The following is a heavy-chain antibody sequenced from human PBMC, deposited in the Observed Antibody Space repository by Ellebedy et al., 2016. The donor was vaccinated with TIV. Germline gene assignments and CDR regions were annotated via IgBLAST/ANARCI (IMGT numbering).Heavy chain of an antibody. Sequence: GESLKISCQASGYSSTNYWIGWVRQMPGKGLEWMGIIYPGDSDTRYSPSFQGQVTISADKSISTASLHWISLKASDSALYYCARGSLTDLDFWGQGTLVAVSS. CDR1: GYSSTNYW. J-gene: IGHJ4*02. CDR3: ARGSLTDLDF. CDR2: IYPGDSDT. V-gene: IGHV5-51*01. D-gene: IGHD3-9*01.